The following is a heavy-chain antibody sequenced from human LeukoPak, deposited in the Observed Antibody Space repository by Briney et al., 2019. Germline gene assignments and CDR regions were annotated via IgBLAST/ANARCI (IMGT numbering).Heavy chain of an antibody. CDR3: ARDYYGSGTYSHPGDY. CDR1: GYTLTDYA. Sequence: ASVQVSCQASGYTLTDYALHSVRQAPGQRLEWMGCINPGNDNTKYSQKFQGKVTITRDTSASTAYMELSSLRAEGKAVYYWARDYYGSGTYSHPGDYWGQGTLVTVSS. J-gene: IGHJ4*02. CDR2: INPGNDNT. V-gene: IGHV1-3*01. D-gene: IGHD3-10*01.